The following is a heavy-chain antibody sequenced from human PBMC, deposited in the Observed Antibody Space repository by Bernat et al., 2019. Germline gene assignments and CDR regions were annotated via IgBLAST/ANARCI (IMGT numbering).Heavy chain of an antibody. Sequence: QLQLQESGPGLVKPSETLSLTCTVSGGSISSSSYYWGWIRQPPGKGLEWIGSIYYSGSTYYNPSLKSRVTISVDTSKNQFSLKLSSVTAADTAVYYCARQDGGSSSFLYRLYYYYYMDVWGKGTTVTVSS. CDR2: IYYSGST. V-gene: IGHV4-39*01. CDR3: ARQDGGSSSFLYRLYYYYYMDV. D-gene: IGHD6-6*01. CDR1: GGSISSSSYY. J-gene: IGHJ6*03.